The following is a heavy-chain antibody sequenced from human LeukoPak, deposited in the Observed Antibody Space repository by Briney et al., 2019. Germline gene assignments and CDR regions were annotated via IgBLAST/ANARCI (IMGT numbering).Heavy chain of an antibody. V-gene: IGHV3-48*01. Sequence: PGGSLRLSCAASGFTFSSYSMNWVRQAPGKGLEWVSYISSSSSTIYYADSVKGRFTISRDNAKNSLYLQMNSLRAEDTAVYYCARVKRHLYSYGPGGLDYWGQGTLVTVSS. CDR3: ARVKRHLYSYGPGGLDY. D-gene: IGHD5-18*01. CDR1: GFTFSSYS. CDR2: ISSSSSTI. J-gene: IGHJ4*02.